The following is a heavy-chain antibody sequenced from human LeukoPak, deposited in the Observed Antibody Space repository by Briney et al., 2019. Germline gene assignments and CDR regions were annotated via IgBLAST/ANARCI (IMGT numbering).Heavy chain of an antibody. D-gene: IGHD3-22*01. CDR1: GGTFISYA. Sequence: ASVKVSCKASGGTFISYAISWVRQAPGQGLEWMGRIIPIFGTANYAQKFQGRVTITTDESTSTAYMELSSLRSEDTAVYYCAREKYSYNSSGYSEKPHFDYWGQGTLVTVSS. CDR2: IIPIFGTA. CDR3: AREKYSYNSSGYSEKPHFDY. J-gene: IGHJ4*02. V-gene: IGHV1-69*05.